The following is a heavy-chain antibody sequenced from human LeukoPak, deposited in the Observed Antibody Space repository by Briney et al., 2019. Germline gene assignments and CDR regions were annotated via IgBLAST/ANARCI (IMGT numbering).Heavy chain of an antibody. CDR2: IYHSGGT. CDR1: GYSISSGYY. Sequence: TSETLSLTCTVSGYSISSGYYWGWIRQPPGKGLEWIGSIYHSGGTYYNPSLKSRVTISVDTSKNQFSLKLSSVTAADTAVYYCAINPFSGSFNYFDYWGQGTLVTVSS. V-gene: IGHV4-38-2*02. J-gene: IGHJ4*02. CDR3: AINPFSGSFNYFDY. D-gene: IGHD1-26*01.